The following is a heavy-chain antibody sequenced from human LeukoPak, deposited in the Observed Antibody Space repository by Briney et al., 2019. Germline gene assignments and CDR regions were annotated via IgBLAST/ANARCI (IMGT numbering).Heavy chain of an antibody. D-gene: IGHD2-2*02. CDR3: ARDCSSTSCYMNYYYGMDV. Sequence: GASVKVSCKASGYTFTSYGISWVRQAPGQGLEWMGWISAYNGNTNYAQKLQGRVTMTTDTSTSTAYIELRSLRSDDTAVYYCARDCSSTSCYMNYYYGMDVWGQGTTVTVSS. CDR1: GYTFTSYG. J-gene: IGHJ6*02. V-gene: IGHV1-18*04. CDR2: ISAYNGNT.